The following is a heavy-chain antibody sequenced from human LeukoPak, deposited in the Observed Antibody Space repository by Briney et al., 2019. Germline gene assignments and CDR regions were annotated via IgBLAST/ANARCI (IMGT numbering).Heavy chain of an antibody. CDR2: IYYSGST. CDR1: GGSISSYY. D-gene: IGHD3-3*01. J-gene: IGHJ3*02. Sequence: SETLSLTCTVSGGSISSYYWSWIRQPPGKGLEWIGYIYYSGSTNYSPSLKSRITISVDTSKNQFSLKLSSVTAADTAVYYCARHHGGPTYYDFWSGYYTGDAFDIWGQGTMVTVSS. V-gene: IGHV4-59*08. CDR3: ARHHGGPTYYDFWSGYYTGDAFDI.